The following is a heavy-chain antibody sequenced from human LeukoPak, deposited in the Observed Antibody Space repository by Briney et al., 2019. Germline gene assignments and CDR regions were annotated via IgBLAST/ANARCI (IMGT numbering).Heavy chain of an antibody. V-gene: IGHV4-59*02. Sequence: KPSETLSLTCTVSGGSVSSHYWSWIRQPPGKGLEWIGYIYYSRSTIYSPSLQGRVTIIIDTSKNQFSLNLSSVTAADTAVYYCARNGEGGAYWGQGTLVTVSS. CDR2: IYYSRST. D-gene: IGHD2-8*01. J-gene: IGHJ4*02. CDR1: GGSVSSHY. CDR3: ARNGEGGAY.